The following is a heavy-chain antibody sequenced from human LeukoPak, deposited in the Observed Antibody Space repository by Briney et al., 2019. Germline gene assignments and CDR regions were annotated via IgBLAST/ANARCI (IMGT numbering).Heavy chain of an antibody. D-gene: IGHD1-26*01. CDR3: VRQDIGSYLGGY. V-gene: IGHV3-23*01. CDR1: RFTFSNFA. Sequence: GGSLRLSCAASRFTFSNFAMGWVRQAPGKGLEWVSTITASGDHTHYTDSVKGRFTISRDTAKNTLYLQMDSLRAEDTAVYYCVRQDIGSYLGGYWGQGTLVTVSS. CDR2: ITASGDHT. J-gene: IGHJ4*02.